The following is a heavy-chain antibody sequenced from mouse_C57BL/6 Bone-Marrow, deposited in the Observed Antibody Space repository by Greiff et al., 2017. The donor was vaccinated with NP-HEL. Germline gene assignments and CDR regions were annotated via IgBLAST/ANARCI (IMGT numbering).Heavy chain of an antibody. D-gene: IGHD1-1*01. J-gene: IGHJ2*01. Sequence: QVQLQQSGAELVRPGASVKLSCKASGYTFTDYYINWVKQRPGQGLEGIARIYPGSGNTYYNEKFKGKATLTAEKSSSTAYMQLSSLTSEDSAVYFCAREGTTVVDGDYFDYWGQGTTLTVSS. V-gene: IGHV1-76*01. CDR1: GYTFTDYY. CDR2: IYPGSGNT. CDR3: AREGTTVVDGDYFDY.